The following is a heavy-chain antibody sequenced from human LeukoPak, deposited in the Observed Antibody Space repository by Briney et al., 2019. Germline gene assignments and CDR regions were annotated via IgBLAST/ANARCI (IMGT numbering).Heavy chain of an antibody. D-gene: IGHD4-17*01. Sequence: GASVKVSCKASGGTFSSYAISWVRQAPGQGLEWMGGIIPIFGTANYAQKFQGRVTMTTDTSTSTGYMELRTLRSDDTAVYYCARDRSDSGDYVLLDSWGQGTLVTVSS. J-gene: IGHJ4*02. CDR2: IIPIFGTA. CDR3: ARDRSDSGDYVLLDS. V-gene: IGHV1-69*05. CDR1: GGTFSSYA.